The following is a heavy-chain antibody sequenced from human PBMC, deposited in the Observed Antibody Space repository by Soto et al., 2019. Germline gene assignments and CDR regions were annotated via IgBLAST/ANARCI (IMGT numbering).Heavy chain of an antibody. V-gene: IGHV1-69*01. Sequence: QVQLVQSGAEVKKPGASVKVSCKASGYTFTGYYMHWVRQAPGQGLEWMGGIIPIFGTANYAQKFQGRVTITADESTSTAYMELSSLRSEDTAVYYCARARSTGYSYGYGYYYYGMDVWGQGTTVTVSS. J-gene: IGHJ6*02. D-gene: IGHD5-18*01. CDR1: GYTFTGYY. CDR2: IIPIFGTA. CDR3: ARARSTGYSYGYGYYYYGMDV.